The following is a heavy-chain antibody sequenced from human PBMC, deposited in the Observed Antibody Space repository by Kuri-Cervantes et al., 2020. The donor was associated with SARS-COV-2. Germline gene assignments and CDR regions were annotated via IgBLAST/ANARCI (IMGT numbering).Heavy chain of an antibody. D-gene: IGHD3-22*01. CDR2: IDPSDSYT. V-gene: IGHV5-10-1*01. J-gene: IGHJ6*02. Sequence: GGSLRLSCKGSGYSFTSYWISWVRQMPGKGLEWMGRIDPSDSYTNYSPSFQGHVIISADKSISTAYLQWSSLKASDTAMYYCARHDYDSSGYYYVYYGMDVWGQGTTVTVSS. CDR1: GYSFTSYW. CDR3: ARHDYDSSGYYYVYYGMDV.